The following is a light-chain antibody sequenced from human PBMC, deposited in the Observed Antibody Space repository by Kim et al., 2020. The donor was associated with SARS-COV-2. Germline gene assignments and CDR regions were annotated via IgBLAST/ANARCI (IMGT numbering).Light chain of an antibody. CDR3: QQYGSSPT. CDR1: QSVSSSY. J-gene: IGKJ4*01. Sequence: LSPGESATLSGRASQSVSSSYLAWYQQKPGQAPRLLIYGASSRATGIPDRFSGSGSGTDFTLTISRLEPEDFAVYYCQQYGSSPTFGGGTKVDIK. CDR2: GAS. V-gene: IGKV3-20*01.